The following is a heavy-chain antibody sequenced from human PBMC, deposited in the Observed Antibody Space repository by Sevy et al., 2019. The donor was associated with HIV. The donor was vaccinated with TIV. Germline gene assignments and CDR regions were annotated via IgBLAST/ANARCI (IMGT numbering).Heavy chain of an antibody. D-gene: IGHD2-21*01. J-gene: IGHJ4*02. Sequence: SETLSLTCTVSGGSITSYYWSWIRQPPGRGLEWIGYIYYSGTTHYKPSLKSRVTISIDTSKNQFSLKLSSVTAADTAVYYCARDRDGCIDYWGQGTLVTVSS. CDR2: IYYSGTT. V-gene: IGHV4-59*01. CDR3: ARDRDGCIDY. CDR1: GGSITSYY.